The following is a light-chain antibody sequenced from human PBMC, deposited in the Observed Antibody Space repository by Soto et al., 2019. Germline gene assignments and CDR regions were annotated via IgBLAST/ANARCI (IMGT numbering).Light chain of an antibody. J-gene: IGKJ4*01. CDR1: QSLRNNY. V-gene: IGKV3-20*01. CDR3: QQFNNSPLT. CDR2: GAS. Sequence: EIVLTQSPGTLSLSPGERATLSCRASQSLRNNYLAWCQQKPGQTPRLLIYGASSRATGIPDRFSGSGSGTDFTLTISRLEPEDFAVYYCQQFNNSPLTFGGGTKVEIK.